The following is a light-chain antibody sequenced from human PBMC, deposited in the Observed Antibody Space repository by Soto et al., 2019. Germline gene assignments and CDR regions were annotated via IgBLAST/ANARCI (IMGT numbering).Light chain of an antibody. CDR1: QNIATY. CDR2: AAS. CDR3: QQSHTTPYT. V-gene: IGKV1-39*01. Sequence: DIQMTQSPSSLSVSIGDRVTITCRASQNIATYLNWYQQKPGTAPDLLNYAASSLHSGVPYRFSVSGSGTHFTHPIISLQPEDFASYYYQQSHTTPYTFGRWTKLEI. J-gene: IGKJ2*01.